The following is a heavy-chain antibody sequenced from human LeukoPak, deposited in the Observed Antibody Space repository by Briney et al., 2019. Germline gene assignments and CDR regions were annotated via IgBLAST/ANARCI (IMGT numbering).Heavy chain of an antibody. CDR2: IKQDGSEK. Sequence: PGGSLRLSCAASGFTFSSYWMSWVRQAPGKGLEWVANIKQDGSEKYYVDSVKGRFTISRDNAKNSLYLQMNSLRAEDTAVYYCARDSGETYYDILTGYQYWGQGTLVTVSS. CDR1: GFTFSSYW. CDR3: ARDSGETYYDILTGYQY. D-gene: IGHD3-9*01. V-gene: IGHV3-7*01. J-gene: IGHJ4*02.